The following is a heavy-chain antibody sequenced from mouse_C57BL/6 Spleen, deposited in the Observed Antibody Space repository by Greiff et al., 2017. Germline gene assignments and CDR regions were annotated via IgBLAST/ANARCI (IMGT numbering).Heavy chain of an antibody. V-gene: IGHV1-80*01. J-gene: IGHJ4*01. CDR2: IYPGDGDT. D-gene: IGHD1-1*01. CDR1: GYAFSSYW. CDR3: ARGDYSGPYYAMDY. Sequence: VQLQQSGAELVKPGASVKISCKASGYAFSSYWMNWVKQRPGKGLEWIGQIYPGDGDTNYNGKFKGKATLTADKSSSTAYMQLSSMTSADSAVYFCARGDYSGPYYAMDYWGQGTSVTVSS.